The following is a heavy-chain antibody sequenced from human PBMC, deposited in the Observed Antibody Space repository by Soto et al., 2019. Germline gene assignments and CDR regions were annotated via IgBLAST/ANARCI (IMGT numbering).Heavy chain of an antibody. V-gene: IGHV1-24*01. CDR1: GYTLTELS. J-gene: IGHJ6*02. CDR3: ATNVNLDFWSGCPGASRMDV. CDR2: FDPEDGET. D-gene: IGHD3-3*01. Sequence: ASVKVSCKVSGYTLTELSMHWVRQAPGKGLEWMGGFDPEDGETIYAQKFQGRVTMTEDTSTDTAYMELSSLRSEDTAVYYCATNVNLDFWSGCPGASRMDVWGQGTTVTVSS.